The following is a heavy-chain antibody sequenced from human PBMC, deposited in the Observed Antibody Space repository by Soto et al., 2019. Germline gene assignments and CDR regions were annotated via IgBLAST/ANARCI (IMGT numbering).Heavy chain of an antibody. CDR3: ARDTTTYCSGGSCYSDY. J-gene: IGHJ4*02. CDR1: GGTFSSYA. D-gene: IGHD2-15*01. CDR2: IIPISGTA. V-gene: IGHV1-69*01. Sequence: QVQLVQSGAEVKKPGSSVKVSCKASGGTFSSYAISWVRQAAGQGLEWMVGIIPISGTANYAQKFQGRVTMTADESTSTAYMELSSLRSEDTAVYYCARDTTTYCSGGSCYSDYWGQGTLVTVSS.